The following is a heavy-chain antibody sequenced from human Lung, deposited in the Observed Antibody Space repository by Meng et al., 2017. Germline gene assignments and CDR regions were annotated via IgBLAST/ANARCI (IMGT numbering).Heavy chain of an antibody. Sequence: QVHLQQSGPGLVKHSQTLSHTCSISGDSVSSNSAAWNWIRQSPSRDLEGLVRTYYRSKWYNGYAVSVRSRITINPDTSKNQFSLQLNSVTPEDTAVYYCARSQQWLDSWGQGTLVTVSS. CDR1: GDSVSSNSAA. V-gene: IGHV6-1*01. D-gene: IGHD6-19*01. J-gene: IGHJ4*02. CDR3: ARSQQWLDS. CDR2: TYYRSKWYN.